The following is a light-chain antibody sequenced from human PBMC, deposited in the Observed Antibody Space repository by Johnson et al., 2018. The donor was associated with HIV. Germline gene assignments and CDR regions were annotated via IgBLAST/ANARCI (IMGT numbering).Light chain of an antibody. V-gene: IGLV1-51*01. CDR1: SSNIGKKD. CDR3: GTWATSPVAHYV. J-gene: IGLJ1*01. CDR2: DKN. Sequence: QSVLTQPPSVSAAPGQKVTISCSGSSSNIGKKDVSWYQQFPGTAPKLLIFDKNKRPSGIPDRFSASQSGTSATLDINGLQTGDEADYYCGTWATSPVAHYVFGSGTKVTVL.